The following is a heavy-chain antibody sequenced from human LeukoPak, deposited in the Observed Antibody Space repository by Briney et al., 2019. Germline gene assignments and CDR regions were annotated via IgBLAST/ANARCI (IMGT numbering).Heavy chain of an antibody. J-gene: IGHJ3*02. Sequence: ASVKVSCKASGYTFTSYAMHWVRQAPGQRLEWMGWINAGNGDTKYSQKFQGRVTITRDTSASTAYMELSSLRSEDTAVCYCARGYCSSTSCYTSNAFDIWGQGTMVTVSS. CDR1: GYTFTSYA. D-gene: IGHD2-2*02. CDR2: INAGNGDT. CDR3: ARGYCSSTSCYTSNAFDI. V-gene: IGHV1-3*01.